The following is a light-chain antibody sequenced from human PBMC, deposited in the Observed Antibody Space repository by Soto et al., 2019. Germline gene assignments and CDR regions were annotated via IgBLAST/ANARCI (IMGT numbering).Light chain of an antibody. V-gene: IGKV3-11*01. J-gene: IGKJ1*01. Sequence: EIVLTQSPATLSLSPGERATLSCTASQSVSSYLAWYQQRPGQAPRLLIYDASKRATGIPARFSGSGSGTDFTLTISSLEPEDFAVYYCQQRRNWPLTFGQGTKVDIK. CDR1: QSVSSY. CDR3: QQRRNWPLT. CDR2: DAS.